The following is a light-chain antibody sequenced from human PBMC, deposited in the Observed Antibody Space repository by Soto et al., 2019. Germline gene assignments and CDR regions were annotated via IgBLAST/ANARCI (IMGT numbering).Light chain of an antibody. V-gene: IGKV3-20*01. CDR3: QQYGTSPPFS. Sequence: DIVLTQFPAPLSLSPGERSPLSCRASQSVSSYLAWYQQKPGQAPRLLIYEVSTRATGIPARFSGSGSGTDFTLTISGLEPEDLAVYDCQQYGTSPPFSFGPGTKVEIK. CDR2: EVS. J-gene: IGKJ3*01. CDR1: QSVSSY.